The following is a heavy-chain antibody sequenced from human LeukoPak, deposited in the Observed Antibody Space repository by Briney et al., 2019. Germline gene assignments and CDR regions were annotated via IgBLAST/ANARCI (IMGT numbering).Heavy chain of an antibody. D-gene: IGHD2-2*01. CDR2: ISYDGKNE. V-gene: IGHV3-30*03. CDR1: GFTFSNFG. Sequence: GGSLRLSCAASGFTFSNFGMHWVRQAPGKGLEWVAVISYDGKNEYYTDSVKGRFTISRDNAKNTLYLQMNSLRAEDTAVYYCARLPAYCSSTSCYYDYWGQGTLVTVSS. CDR3: ARLPAYCSSTSCYYDY. J-gene: IGHJ4*02.